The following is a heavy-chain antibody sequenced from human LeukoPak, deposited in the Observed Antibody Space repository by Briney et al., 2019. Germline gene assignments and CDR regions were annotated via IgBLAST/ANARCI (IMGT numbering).Heavy chain of an antibody. Sequence: SETLSLTCTVSGASISSYYWSWIRQPPGKGLEWNGYIYYSGSTNYNPSLKSRVTISVDPSKNHFSLKLSSVTAADRAVYYCARESDHGGDDAFDIWGQGTMVTVSS. CDR1: GASISSYY. V-gene: IGHV4-59*01. CDR3: ARESDHGGDDAFDI. CDR2: IYYSGST. J-gene: IGHJ3*02. D-gene: IGHD4-23*01.